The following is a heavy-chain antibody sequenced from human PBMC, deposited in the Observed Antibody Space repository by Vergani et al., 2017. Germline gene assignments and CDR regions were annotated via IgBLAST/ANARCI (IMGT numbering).Heavy chain of an antibody. Sequence: VQLVESGGGVVQPGRSLRLSCAASGFTFSSYAMHWVRQAPGKGLEWVAVISYDGSNKYYADSVKGRFTISRDNSKNTLYLQMNSLRAEDTAVYYCARDIYRYSGSQVWGQGTLVTVSS. CDR2: ISYDGSNK. J-gene: IGHJ4*02. V-gene: IGHV3-30*14. D-gene: IGHD1-26*01. CDR1: GFTFSSYA. CDR3: ARDIYRYSGSQV.